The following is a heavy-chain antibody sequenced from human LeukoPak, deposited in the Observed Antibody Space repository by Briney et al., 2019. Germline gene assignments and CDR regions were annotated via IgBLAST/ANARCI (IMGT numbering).Heavy chain of an antibody. J-gene: IGHJ4*02. Sequence: GGSLRLSCAASGFTVSSNYMSWVRQAPGKGLEWVSVIYSGGSTYYADSVKGRFTISRDNSKNTLYLQMNSLRAEDTAVYYCGRVSIASTWGKFDYWGQGTLVTVSS. D-gene: IGHD2-2*01. V-gene: IGHV3-53*01. CDR3: GRVSIASTWGKFDY. CDR1: GFTVSSNY. CDR2: IYSGGST.